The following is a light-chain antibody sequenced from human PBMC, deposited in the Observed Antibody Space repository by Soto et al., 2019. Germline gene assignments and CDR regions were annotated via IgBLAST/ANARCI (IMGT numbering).Light chain of an antibody. V-gene: IGKV1-5*03. CDR1: QSISSW. CDR3: QQYLNYPPT. CDR2: KAS. Sequence: DIQMTQSPSTLSASVGDRVTITCRASQSISSWLAWYQQKPGKAPKVLIYKASSLETGVPSRFSGSGSGTEFTLTISSLQPDDFATYYCQQYLNYPPTFGGGTKVEIK. J-gene: IGKJ4*01.